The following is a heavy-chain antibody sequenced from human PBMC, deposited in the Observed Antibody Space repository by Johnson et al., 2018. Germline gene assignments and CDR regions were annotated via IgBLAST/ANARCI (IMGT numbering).Heavy chain of an antibody. V-gene: IGHV3-30-3*01. CDR3: ARDLVSTGRSGPIDY. Sequence: QVQLVQSGGGVVQPGRSLRLSCAASGFSFSNYAIHWVRQAPGKGLEWLTVISYDGINKHYADSVKGRFIVSRDNSKNTVFLQMNSLRVEDTAMYYLARDLVSTGRSGPIDYWGQGTLVTVYS. J-gene: IGHJ4*02. D-gene: IGHD2-8*02. CDR1: GFSFSNYA. CDR2: ISYDGINK.